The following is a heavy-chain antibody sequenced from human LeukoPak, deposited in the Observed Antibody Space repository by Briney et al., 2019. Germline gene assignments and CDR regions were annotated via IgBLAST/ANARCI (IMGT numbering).Heavy chain of an antibody. V-gene: IGHV3-13*04. J-gene: IGHJ3*01. CDR1: GLTFSTYD. CDR2: IGKAGDT. Sequence: GESLRLSCAASGLTFSTYDMHWVRQATGKGLELVSGIGKAGDTYYEGSVKGRFTISRENAKNSLYLQMNSLRTGDTAVYYCARGGYSGFDVWGQGTMVTVSS. D-gene: IGHD5-12*01. CDR3: ARGGYSGFDV.